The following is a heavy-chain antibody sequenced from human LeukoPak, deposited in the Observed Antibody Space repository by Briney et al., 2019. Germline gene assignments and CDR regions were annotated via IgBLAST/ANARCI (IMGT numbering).Heavy chain of an antibody. J-gene: IGHJ5*02. CDR3: ARTHCGGGSCDTFDP. D-gene: IGHD2-21*01. V-gene: IGHV4-4*07. CDR2: FYASGTT. Sequence: SATLSLTCNVFGVSISNYFWSWLRQPAGKGLEWIGRFYASGTTYYNPSLRSRVTLSMDTSKNHFSLKLTSVTAADAAVYYCARTHCGGGSCDTFDPWGQGTLVTVSS. CDR1: GVSISNYF.